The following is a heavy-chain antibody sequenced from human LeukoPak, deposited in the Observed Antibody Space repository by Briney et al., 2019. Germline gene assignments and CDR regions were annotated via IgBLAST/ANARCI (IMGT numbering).Heavy chain of an antibody. CDR1: GFTFSTYW. J-gene: IGHJ4*02. V-gene: IGHV3-74*01. Sequence: PGGSPRLSCAASGFTFSTYWMHWVRQAPGKGLVWVSRINNDGSSTIYADSVRGRFTISRDNAKNTLYLQMNDLRAEDTSVYFCARSSYPYFFDYWGQGALVTVSS. CDR2: INNDGSST. CDR3: ARSSYPYFFDY. D-gene: IGHD3-10*01.